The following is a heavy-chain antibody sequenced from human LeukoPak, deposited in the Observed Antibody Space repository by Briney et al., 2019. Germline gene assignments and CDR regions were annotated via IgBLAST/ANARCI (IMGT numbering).Heavy chain of an antibody. CDR3: ARGGPSGWYYYFDY. D-gene: IGHD6-19*01. CDR1: GGSFSGYY. V-gene: IGHV4-34*01. CDR2: INHSGST. J-gene: IGHJ4*02. Sequence: PSETLSLTCAVYGGSFSGYYWSWIRQPPGKGLEWIGEINHSGSTNYNPSLKSRVTISVDTSKNQFSLKLSSVTAADTAVYYYARGGPSGWYYYFDYWGQGTLVTVSS.